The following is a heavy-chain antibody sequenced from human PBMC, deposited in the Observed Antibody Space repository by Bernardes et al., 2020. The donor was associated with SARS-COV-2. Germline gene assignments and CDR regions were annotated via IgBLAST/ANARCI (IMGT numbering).Heavy chain of an antibody. CDR1: GFTFSNYA. V-gene: IGHV3-48*01. Sequence: GGSLRLSCVVSGFTFSNYAMNWVRQAPGKGLEWVSYISSRSNTIYVADTVKGRFAISRDNAKNSVYLEMNSLRAEDTAVYYCARGRGAVAPMDYWGQGTLVTVSS. CDR3: ARGRGAVAPMDY. J-gene: IGHJ4*02. D-gene: IGHD1-26*01. CDR2: ISSRSNTI.